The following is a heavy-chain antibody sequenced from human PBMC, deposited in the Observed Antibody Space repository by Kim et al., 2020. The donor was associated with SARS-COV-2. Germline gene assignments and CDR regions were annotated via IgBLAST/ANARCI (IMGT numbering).Heavy chain of an antibody. CDR3: SSTTEAPASNVY. J-gene: IGHJ4*02. Sequence: GGSLRLYCAASGFILSDSFLHWVRQASGKGPEWVGRIRGRANSDATVYAASVKGRFIISRDDSQNTAYLQMNSLETEDTAVYYCSSTTEAPASNVYWGQGTLVTVSS. D-gene: IGHD4-4*01. V-gene: IGHV3-73*01. CDR2: IRGRANSDAT. CDR1: GFILSDSF.